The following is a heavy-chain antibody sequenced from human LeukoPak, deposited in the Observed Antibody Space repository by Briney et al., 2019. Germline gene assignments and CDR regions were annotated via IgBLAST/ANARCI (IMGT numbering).Heavy chain of an antibody. Sequence: GGSLRLSCAASGFTFSGYWMSWVRQAPGQGLERVANIRQDGGEKYYVDSVKGRFTISRDNANNSLYLQMNSLRGEDTGVYYCARGPRYFDVWGRGTLVTVSS. CDR2: IRQDGGEK. V-gene: IGHV3-7*02. J-gene: IGHJ2*01. CDR3: ARGPRYFDV. CDR1: GFTFSGYW.